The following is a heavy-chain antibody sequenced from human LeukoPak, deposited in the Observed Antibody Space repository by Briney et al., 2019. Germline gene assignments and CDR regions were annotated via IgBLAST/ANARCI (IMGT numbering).Heavy chain of an antibody. CDR1: GFTFSSYG. V-gene: IGHV3-30*18. D-gene: IGHD2-2*01. Sequence: GGSLRLSCAASGFTFSSYGMHWVRQAPGKGLEWVAVISYDGSNKYYADSVKGRFTISRDNSKNTLYLQMNGLRAEDTAVYYCAKDTPIVVVPAAILGYAFDIWGQGTMVTVSS. CDR2: ISYDGSNK. CDR3: AKDTPIVVVPAAILGYAFDI. J-gene: IGHJ3*02.